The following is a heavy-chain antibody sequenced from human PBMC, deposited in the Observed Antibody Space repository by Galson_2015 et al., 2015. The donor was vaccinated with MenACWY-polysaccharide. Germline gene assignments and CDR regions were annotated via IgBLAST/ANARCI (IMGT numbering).Heavy chain of an antibody. V-gene: IGHV4-4*07. CDR2: ISTSGSS. CDR1: RGAIYSYY. D-gene: IGHD5-12*01. J-gene: IGHJ4*02. Sequence: SETLSLTCTVSRGAIYSYYWSWIRQPAGKGLEWIGRISTSGSSTYNPSLKGRVNMSIDMPKNQISLRLTAVTAADTAVYFCARVDYGGYESHLKYWGPGILVTVSS. CDR3: ARVDYGGYESHLKY.